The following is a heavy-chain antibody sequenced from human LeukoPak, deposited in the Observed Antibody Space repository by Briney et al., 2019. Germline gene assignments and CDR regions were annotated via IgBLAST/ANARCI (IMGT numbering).Heavy chain of an antibody. D-gene: IGHD6-13*01. Sequence: GGSLRLSCAASGFTFSSYAMHWVRQAPGKGLEWVAVISYDGSNKYYADSVKGRFTISRDNSKNTLYLQMNSLRAEDTAVYYCAKDSIAADNWFDPWGQGTLVTVSS. CDR2: ISYDGSNK. J-gene: IGHJ5*02. CDR1: GFTFSSYA. V-gene: IGHV3-30-3*01. CDR3: AKDSIAADNWFDP.